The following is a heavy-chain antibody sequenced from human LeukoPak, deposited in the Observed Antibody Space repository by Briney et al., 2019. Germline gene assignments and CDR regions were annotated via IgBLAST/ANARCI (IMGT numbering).Heavy chain of an antibody. CDR1: GFTFSSYS. J-gene: IGHJ4*02. CDR3: ARDKAVVGLFDY. Sequence: GGSLRLSCAASGFTFSSYSMNWVRQAPGTGREWVSYISSSSSTIYYADSVKDRFTISRDNAKNSMYLQMNSLSAEDTAVYYCARDKAVVGLFDYWGQGTLVTVSS. V-gene: IGHV3-48*01. CDR2: ISSSSSTI. D-gene: IGHD2-2*01.